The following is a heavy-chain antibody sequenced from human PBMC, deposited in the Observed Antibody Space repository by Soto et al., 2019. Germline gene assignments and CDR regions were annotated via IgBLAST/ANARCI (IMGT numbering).Heavy chain of an antibody. J-gene: IGHJ4*02. CDR2: IYQSGST. Sequence: VAWYTSVGGDDFRWIRQPPGKGLEWIGSIYQSGSTYYTPSLKSRVTISVDTSKNQFSLKLSSVTAADTAVYYCARGRGSSGGLAYWLKGTLVPVSS. D-gene: IGHD6-19*01. CDR3: ARGRGSSGGLAY. V-gene: IGHV4-38-2*02. CDR1: WYTSVGGDD.